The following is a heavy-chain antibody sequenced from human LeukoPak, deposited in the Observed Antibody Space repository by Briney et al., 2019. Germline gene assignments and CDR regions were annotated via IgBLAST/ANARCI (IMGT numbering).Heavy chain of an antibody. CDR1: GFTFSNYE. D-gene: IGHD3-22*01. CDR3: ASKWFS. CDR2: ISSSATGT. J-gene: IGHJ4*02. Sequence: AGSLTLSCAASGFTFSNYEMHWVRPAPGKGLEWVSVISSSATGTNYADSVKGRFTISRDNANNSLYLQMNSLRAEDTAVYYCASKWFSWGRGTLVTVSS. V-gene: IGHV3-48*03.